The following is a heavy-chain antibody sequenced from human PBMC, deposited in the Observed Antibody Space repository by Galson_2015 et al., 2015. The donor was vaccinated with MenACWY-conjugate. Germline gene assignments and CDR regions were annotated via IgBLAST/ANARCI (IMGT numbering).Heavy chain of an antibody. CDR2: IYSSGTT. V-gene: IGHV4-61*02. J-gene: IGHJ4*02. CDR3: AADFER. D-gene: IGHD3-9*01. Sequence: QPAGKGLEWIGRIYSSGTTHYNPSLASRVTISLDTSKNQFSLKVNSVTAADTAVYYCAADFERWGQGTLVTVSS.